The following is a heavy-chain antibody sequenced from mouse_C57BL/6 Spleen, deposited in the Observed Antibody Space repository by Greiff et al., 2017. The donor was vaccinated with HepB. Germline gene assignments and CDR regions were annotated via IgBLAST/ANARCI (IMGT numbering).Heavy chain of an antibody. Sequence: EVKLVESGGGLVKPGGSLKLSCAASGFTFSDYGMHWVRQAPEKGLEWVAYISSGSSTIYYADTVKGRFTISRDNAKNTLFLQMTCLRSEDTAMYYCARTSYGSSLYAMDYWGQGTSVTVSS. CDR1: GFTFSDYG. CDR3: ARTSYGSSLYAMDY. J-gene: IGHJ4*01. CDR2: ISSGSSTI. D-gene: IGHD1-1*01. V-gene: IGHV5-17*01.